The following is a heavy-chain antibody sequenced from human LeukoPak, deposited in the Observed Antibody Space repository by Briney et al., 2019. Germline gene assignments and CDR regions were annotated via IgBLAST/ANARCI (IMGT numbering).Heavy chain of an antibody. D-gene: IGHD5-12*01. V-gene: IGHV4-59*12. Sequence: SETLSLTCTVSGGSITSYYWSWIRQPPGKGLEGIGYIYYSGSTNYNPSLNSRVTISVDTSKNQFSLKLSSVTAADTAVYYCARGRGFGDSGLTGWFDPWGQGTLVTVSS. J-gene: IGHJ5*02. CDR2: IYYSGST. CDR3: ARGRGFGDSGLTGWFDP. CDR1: GGSITSYY.